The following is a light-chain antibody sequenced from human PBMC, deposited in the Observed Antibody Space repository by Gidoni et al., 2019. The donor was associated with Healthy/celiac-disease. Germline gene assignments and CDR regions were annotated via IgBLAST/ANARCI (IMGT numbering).Light chain of an antibody. J-gene: IGKJ5*01. CDR3: QQYNNWPPEGIT. Sequence: EIVMTQSPATLSVSPGERATLSCRASQSVSSNLAWYQQKPGQAPRLLIYGASTRATGIPARFSGSGSGTEFTLTISSLQSEDFAVYYCQQYNNWPPEGITFXQXTRLXIK. CDR1: QSVSSN. V-gene: IGKV3-15*01. CDR2: GAS.